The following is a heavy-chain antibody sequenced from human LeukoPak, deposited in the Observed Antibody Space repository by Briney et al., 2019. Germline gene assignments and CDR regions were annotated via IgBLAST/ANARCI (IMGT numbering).Heavy chain of an antibody. CDR3: ARSRRRAWFGELLSSPYGMDV. J-gene: IGHJ6*02. D-gene: IGHD3-10*01. CDR2: ISSSSSTI. CDR1: GFTFSSYS. Sequence: PGGSLRLSCAASGFTFSSYSMNWVRQAPGKGLEWVSYISSSSSTIYYADYVKARFTISRDNAKTSLYLQMNSLRAEDTAVYYCARSRRRAWFGELLSSPYGMDVWGQGTTVTVSS. V-gene: IGHV3-48*01.